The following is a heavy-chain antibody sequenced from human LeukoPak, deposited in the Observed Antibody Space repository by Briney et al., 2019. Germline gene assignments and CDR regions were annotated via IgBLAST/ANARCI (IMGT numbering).Heavy chain of an antibody. CDR1: GGSMSSSSYF. D-gene: IGHD3-22*01. V-gene: IGHV4-39*01. Sequence: SETLSLTCTVSGGSMSSSSYFRGWIRQPPGQGLEWIGSVYYTGSTYYHPSLKSRVTISVDTSKNQFSLKLNSVAAADTAVYYCAVAGVRYYDSSGLYAFDFWGQGTMVTVSS. J-gene: IGHJ3*01. CDR2: VYYTGST. CDR3: AVAGVRYYDSSGLYAFDF.